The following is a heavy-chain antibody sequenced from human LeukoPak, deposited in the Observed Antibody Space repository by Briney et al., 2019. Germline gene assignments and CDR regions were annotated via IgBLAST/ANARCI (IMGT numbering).Heavy chain of an antibody. CDR2: INPNSGGT. Sequence: GASVKVSCTASGYTFTGYYMRWVRQAPGQGLEWMGWINPNSGGTNYAQKFQGRVTMTRDTSISTTYMELSRLRSDDTAVYYCARVPASIAVRPADYWGQGTLVSVSS. J-gene: IGHJ4*02. CDR3: ARVPASIAVRPADY. V-gene: IGHV1-2*02. D-gene: IGHD6-6*01. CDR1: GYTFTGYY.